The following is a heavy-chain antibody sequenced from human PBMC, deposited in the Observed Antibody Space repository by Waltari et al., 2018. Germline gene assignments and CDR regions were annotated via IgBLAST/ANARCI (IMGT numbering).Heavy chain of an antibody. J-gene: IGHJ4*02. Sequence: EVQLVDSGGGLVQPGGSLRLSCVASGFLFRPDWMAWVRQAPGKGLVWVSRSNSDGCSTTYADSVKGQFTISRDNAKNTLYLHMSSLRAEDTAVYYCVRENIAAAGLESWGQGTLVTVSS. CDR2: SNSDGCST. V-gene: IGHV3-74*01. CDR3: VRENIAAAGLES. CDR1: GFLFRPDW. D-gene: IGHD6-13*01.